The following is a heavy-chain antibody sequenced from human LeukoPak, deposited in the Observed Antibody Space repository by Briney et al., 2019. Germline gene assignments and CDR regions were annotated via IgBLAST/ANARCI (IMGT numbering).Heavy chain of an antibody. Sequence: PGGSLRLSCAASGFTFSSYSMNWVRQAPGKGLEWVSSISSSSSYIYYADSVKGRFTISRDSAKNSLYLQMNSLRAEDTAVYYCARDSSQGLYYYGMDVWGKGTTVTVSP. V-gene: IGHV3-21*01. CDR3: ARDSSQGLYYYGMDV. CDR1: GFTFSSYS. CDR2: ISSSSSYI. J-gene: IGHJ6*04.